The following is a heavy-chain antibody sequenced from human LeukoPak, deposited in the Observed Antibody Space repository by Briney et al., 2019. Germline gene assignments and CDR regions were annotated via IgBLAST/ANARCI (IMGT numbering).Heavy chain of an antibody. D-gene: IGHD6-19*01. J-gene: IGHJ4*02. CDR3: AIGIVVAGRFDY. V-gene: IGHV3-53*01. Sequence: GGSLRLSCAASGFTVSSNYMSWVRQAPGKGLEWVSVIYSGGSTYYADSVKGRFTISRDNSRNTLYLQMNSLRAEDTAVYYCAIGIVVAGRFDYWGQGTLVTVSS. CDR1: GFTVSSNY. CDR2: IYSGGST.